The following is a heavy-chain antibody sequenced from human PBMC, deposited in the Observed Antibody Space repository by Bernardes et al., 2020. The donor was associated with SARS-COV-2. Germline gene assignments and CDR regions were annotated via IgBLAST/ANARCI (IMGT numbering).Heavy chain of an antibody. V-gene: IGHV5-51*01. CDR3: ARQVYYDSSGYYRGSDYYYGMDV. J-gene: IGHJ6*02. D-gene: IGHD3-22*01. CDR2: IYPGDSDT. CDR1: GYSFTSYW. Sequence: GASLKISCKGSGYSFTSYWIGWVRQMPGKGLEWMGIIYPGDSDTRYSPSFQGQVTISADKSISTAYLQWSSLKASDTAMYYCARQVYYDSSGYYRGSDYYYGMDVWGQGTTVTVSS.